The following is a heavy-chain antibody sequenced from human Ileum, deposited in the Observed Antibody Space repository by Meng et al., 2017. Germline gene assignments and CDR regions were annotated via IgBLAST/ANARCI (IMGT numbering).Heavy chain of an antibody. CDR3: AKDGTSGSYLGLYY. CDR2: TYYRSKWYN. D-gene: IGHD1-26*01. Sequence: QVQLQQSGPGLVKPSHTLPPTCSISGDSVSSNSAALNWIRQSPSRGLEWLGRTYYRSKWYNDYAVSVKSRITINPDTSKNQFSLQLNSVTPEDTAVYYCAKDGTSGSYLGLYYWGQGTLVTVSS. J-gene: IGHJ4*02. CDR1: GDSVSSNSAA. V-gene: IGHV6-1*01.